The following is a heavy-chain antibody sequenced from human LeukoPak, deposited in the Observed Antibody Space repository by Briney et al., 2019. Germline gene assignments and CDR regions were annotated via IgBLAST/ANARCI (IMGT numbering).Heavy chain of an antibody. CDR3: ARAPYGSGNNWFDP. V-gene: IGHV1-46*01. D-gene: IGHD3-10*01. J-gene: IGHJ5*02. CDR2: INPSCSST. Sequence: ASVKVSCKASTYTFTIYYMHWVRHAPGQGLEWMGIINPSCSSTTYAQKFQSRVTVTRDTSTSTVYMELSSLTSEHTAVYYCARAPYGSGNNWFDPWGQGALVTVSS. CDR1: TYTFTIYY.